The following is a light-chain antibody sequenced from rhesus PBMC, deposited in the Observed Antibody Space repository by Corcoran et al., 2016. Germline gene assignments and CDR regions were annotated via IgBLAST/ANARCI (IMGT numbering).Light chain of an antibody. CDR1: ENVNNY. CDR2: AAS. J-gene: IGKJ4*01. CDR3: QHSYGTPLT. V-gene: IGKV1-74*01. Sequence: DIQMTRSPSSLSASVGDRVTITCRASENVNNYLHWYQQKPGKAPKLLIYAASTLQSGVPSRFSGSGSWTDYTFTISSLQPEDVATYYCQHSYGTPLTFGGGTKVEIK.